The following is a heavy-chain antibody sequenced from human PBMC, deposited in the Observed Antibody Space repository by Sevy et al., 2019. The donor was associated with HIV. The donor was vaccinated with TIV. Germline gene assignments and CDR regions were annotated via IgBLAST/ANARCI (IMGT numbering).Heavy chain of an antibody. CDR3: VGRRYSYTYSWSYHFDY. V-gene: IGHV3-11*01. D-gene: IGHD5-18*01. CDR2: ISSSGTTL. J-gene: IGHJ4*02. CDR1: GLTFSDYY. Sequence: GGSLRLSCAASGLTFSDYYMSWIRQAPGKGLEWLSYISSSGTTLYSADSVKGRFAISRDNAKNSLYLQMNSQRAEDTAVYFCVGRRYSYTYSWSYHFDYWGQGALVTVSS.